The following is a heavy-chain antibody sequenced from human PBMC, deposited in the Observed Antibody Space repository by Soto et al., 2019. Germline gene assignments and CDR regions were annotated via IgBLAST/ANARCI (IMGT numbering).Heavy chain of an antibody. J-gene: IGHJ2*01. Sequence: QVQLVQSGAEVKKPGSSVKVSCKASGGTFSSYAISWVRQAPGQGLEWMGGIIPIFGTTNYAQKFQGRVTITADEPTSTAYMELISLRSEDTAMYYCARVVTVVKSFHYWYFDLWGRGTLVTVSS. CDR2: IIPIFGTT. V-gene: IGHV1-69*12. D-gene: IGHD2-15*01. CDR3: ARVVTVVKSFHYWYFDL. CDR1: GGTFSSYA.